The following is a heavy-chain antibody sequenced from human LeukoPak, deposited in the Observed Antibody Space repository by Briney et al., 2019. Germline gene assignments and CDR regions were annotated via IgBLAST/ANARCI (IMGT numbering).Heavy chain of an antibody. J-gene: IGHJ4*02. CDR3: ARDWYYYGSGSPLDY. V-gene: IGHV1-2*02. D-gene: IGHD3-10*01. CDR1: GYTFTGYY. CDR2: INPNSGGT. Sequence: ASVKVSCKASGYTFTGYYMHWVRQAPGQGLEWMGCINPNSGGTNYAQKFQGRVTMTRDTSISTAYMELSRLRSDDPAVYYCARDWYYYGSGSPLDYWGQGTLVTVSS.